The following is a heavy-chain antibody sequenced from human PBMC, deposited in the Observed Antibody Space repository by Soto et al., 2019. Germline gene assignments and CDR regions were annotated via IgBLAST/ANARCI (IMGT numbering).Heavy chain of an antibody. Sequence: SLKISCAASGFTFDDYAMHWVRQAPGKGLEWVSGISWNSGSIGYADSVKGRFTISRDNAKNSLYLQMNSLRAEDTALYYCAKDTAFEVRGVIDYWGQGTLVTVSS. CDR1: GFTFDDYA. CDR2: ISWNSGSI. V-gene: IGHV3-9*01. D-gene: IGHD3-10*01. J-gene: IGHJ4*02. CDR3: AKDTAFEVRGVIDY.